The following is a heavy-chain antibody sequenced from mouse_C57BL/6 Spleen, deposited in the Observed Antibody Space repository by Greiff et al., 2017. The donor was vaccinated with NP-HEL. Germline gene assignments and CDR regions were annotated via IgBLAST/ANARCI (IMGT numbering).Heavy chain of an antibody. V-gene: IGHV5-17*01. Sequence: EVKVVESGGGLVKPGGSLKLSCAASGFTFSDYGMHWVRQAPEKGLEWVAYISSGSGTIYYADTVKGRFTISRDNAKNTLFLQMTSLRSEDTAMYYCAREYYYAMDYWGQGTSVTVSS. CDR3: AREYYYAMDY. CDR2: ISSGSGTI. CDR1: GFTFSDYG. J-gene: IGHJ4*01.